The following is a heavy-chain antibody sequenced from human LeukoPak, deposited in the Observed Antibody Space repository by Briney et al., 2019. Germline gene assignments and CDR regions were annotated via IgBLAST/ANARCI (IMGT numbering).Heavy chain of an antibody. CDR1: GYSFTSYG. Sequence: ASVKVSCKASGYSFTSYGISWVRQAPGQGLEWMGWISLYNGNTNYAQKLQGRVTMTTDTSTNTVYMELRSLRSDDTAVYYCATYRQVLLPFESWGQGTLVTVSS. D-gene: IGHD2-8*02. CDR2: ISLYNGNT. J-gene: IGHJ4*02. V-gene: IGHV1-18*01. CDR3: ATYRQVLLPFES.